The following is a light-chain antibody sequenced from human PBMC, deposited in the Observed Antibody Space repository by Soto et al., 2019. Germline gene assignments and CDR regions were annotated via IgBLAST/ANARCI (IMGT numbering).Light chain of an antibody. CDR3: SSYTSSSTFHYV. V-gene: IGLV2-14*01. J-gene: IGLJ1*01. CDR2: EVS. Sequence: QSVLTQPASVSGSPGQSITISCTGTSSDVGGYNYVSWYQQHPGKAPKLMIYEVSNRPSGVSNRFSGSKSGNTASLTISGLPAEDEADYYCSSYTSSSTFHYVFGTGTKLTVL. CDR1: SSDVGGYNY.